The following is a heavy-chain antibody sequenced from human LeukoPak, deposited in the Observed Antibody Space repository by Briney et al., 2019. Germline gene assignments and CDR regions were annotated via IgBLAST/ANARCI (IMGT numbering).Heavy chain of an antibody. D-gene: IGHD3-9*01. CDR2: TYSGGST. CDR3: AKGDTAPWDY. CDR1: GFTVSTNY. J-gene: IGHJ4*02. V-gene: IGHV3-53*01. Sequence: SGGSLRLSCAASGFTVSTNYMSWVRQAPGKGLEWVSVTYSGGSTYYADSVKGRFANSRDHYKNTLYLQMNSLRAEDTAVYYCAKGDTAPWDYWGQGTLVTVSS.